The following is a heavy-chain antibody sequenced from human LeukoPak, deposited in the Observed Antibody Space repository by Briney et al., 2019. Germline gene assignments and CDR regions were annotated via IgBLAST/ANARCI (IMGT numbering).Heavy chain of an antibody. CDR2: ISWNSGSI. CDR3: AKDMGEAADGTSFDY. J-gene: IGHJ4*02. CDR1: GFTFDDYA. Sequence: PGGSLRLSCAASGFTFDDYAMHWVRQAPGKGLEWVSGISWNSGSIGYADSVKGRFTISRDNAKNSLYLQMNSLRAEDTALYYCAKDMGEAADGTSFDYWGQGTLVTVSS. D-gene: IGHD6-13*01. V-gene: IGHV3-9*01.